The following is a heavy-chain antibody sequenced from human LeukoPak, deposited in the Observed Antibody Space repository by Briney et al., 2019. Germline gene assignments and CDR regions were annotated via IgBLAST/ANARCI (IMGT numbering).Heavy chain of an antibody. Sequence: ASVKVSCKASGGTFSSYAISWVRQAPGQGLEWMGGIVPIFGTANYAQKFQGRVTITTDESMSTAYMELSSLRSEDTAVYYCASLDYDILTGSPARNWFDPWGQGTLVTVSS. J-gene: IGHJ5*02. D-gene: IGHD3-9*01. CDR1: GGTFSSYA. CDR3: ASLDYDILTGSPARNWFDP. CDR2: IVPIFGTA. V-gene: IGHV1-69*05.